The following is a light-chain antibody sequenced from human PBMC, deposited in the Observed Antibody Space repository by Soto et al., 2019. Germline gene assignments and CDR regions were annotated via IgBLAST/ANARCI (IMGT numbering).Light chain of an antibody. CDR3: QQRSNWPPIT. V-gene: IGKV3D-20*02. CDR2: DAS. J-gene: IGKJ5*01. CDR1: QSVSSN. Sequence: EIVLTQSPGTLSLSPGERATLSCRASQSVSSNLAWYQQKPGQAPRLLIYDASSRATGIPDRFSGSGSGTDFTLIISRLEPEDFAVYYCQQRSNWPPITFGQGTRLEI.